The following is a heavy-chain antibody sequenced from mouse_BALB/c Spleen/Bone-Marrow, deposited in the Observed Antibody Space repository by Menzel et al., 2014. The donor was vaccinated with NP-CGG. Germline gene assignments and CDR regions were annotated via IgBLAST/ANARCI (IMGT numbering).Heavy chain of an antibody. CDR1: GFSLTSNG. CDR3: ARGAYYRFFDY. V-gene: IGHV2-9*02. CDR2: IWTGGST. D-gene: IGHD2-14*01. Sequence: VKLVESGPGLVAPSQRLSITCTVSGFSLTSNGVHWVRQPPGKGLEWLGVIWTGGSTNYNSALMSRLSISKDNSKSQVFLKMNSLQTDDTAMYYCARGAYYRFFDYWGQGTTLTVSS. J-gene: IGHJ2*01.